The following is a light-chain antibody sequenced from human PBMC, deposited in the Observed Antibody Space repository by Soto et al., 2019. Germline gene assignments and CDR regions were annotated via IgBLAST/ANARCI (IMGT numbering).Light chain of an antibody. J-gene: IGLJ3*02. V-gene: IGLV2-14*01. CDR1: SSDVGGYNY. Sequence: QSALTQPASVSGSPGQSITICCTGTSSDVGGYNYVSWYQQHPGKAPKLMIYEVSNRPSGVSNRFSGSKSGNTASLTISGLQAEDEADYYCAAWDDSLSGYWVFGGGTKVTVL. CDR2: EVS. CDR3: AAWDDSLSGYWV.